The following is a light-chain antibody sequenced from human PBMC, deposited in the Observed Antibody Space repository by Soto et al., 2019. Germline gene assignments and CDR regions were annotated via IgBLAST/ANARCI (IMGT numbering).Light chain of an antibody. J-gene: IGLJ1*01. V-gene: IGLV1-40*01. CDR3: QSYDSSLSGYYV. CDR2: GNN. Sequence: QLVLTQPPSVSGAPGQRVTISCTGSSSNIGAGYDVHWYQQLPGTAPKLLIYGNNNRPSGVPDRFSGSKSDTSASLAITGLQTEDEADYYCQSYDSSLSGYYVFGTGTKLTVL. CDR1: SSNIGAGYD.